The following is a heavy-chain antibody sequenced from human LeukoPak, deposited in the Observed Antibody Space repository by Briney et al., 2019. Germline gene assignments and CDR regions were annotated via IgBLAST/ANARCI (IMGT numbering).Heavy chain of an antibody. CDR3: AREESYYDYIWGSYRFFDY. J-gene: IGHJ4*02. CDR1: GFTFSSYW. CDR2: IKQDGSEK. D-gene: IGHD3-16*02. V-gene: IGHV3-7*01. Sequence: GGSLRLPCAASGFTFSSYWMSWVRQAPGKGLGWVANIKQDGSEKYYVDSVKGRFTISRDNAKNSLYLQMNSLRAEDTAVYYCAREESYYDYIWGSYRFFDYWGQGTLVTVSS.